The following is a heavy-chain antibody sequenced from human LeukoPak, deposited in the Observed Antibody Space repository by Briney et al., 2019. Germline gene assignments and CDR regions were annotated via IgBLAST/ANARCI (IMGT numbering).Heavy chain of an antibody. Sequence: GGSLRLSCAASGFTFSSYWMSWVRQAPGKGLEWVANIKQDGSEMHYMDSVKGRFTISRDNAKNSLYLQMNSLRAEDTADYYCARAIAAADNYWGQGTLVTVSS. CDR3: ARAIAAADNY. CDR1: GFTFSSYW. V-gene: IGHV3-7*03. D-gene: IGHD6-13*01. J-gene: IGHJ4*02. CDR2: IKQDGSEM.